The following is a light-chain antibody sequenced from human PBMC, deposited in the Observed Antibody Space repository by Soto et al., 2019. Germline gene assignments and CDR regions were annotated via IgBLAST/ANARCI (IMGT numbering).Light chain of an antibody. Sequence: ETVLTQSPGTLSLSPGERASLSCRASQSISGRYLAWYQQKPGQAPRLLIYDASSRATGIPDRFSGSGSGTDFILSISRLEPEDFAVYYCHQYGGSPGTLGQGTKVEIK. CDR3: HQYGGSPGT. CDR2: DAS. J-gene: IGKJ1*01. CDR1: QSISGRY. V-gene: IGKV3-20*01.